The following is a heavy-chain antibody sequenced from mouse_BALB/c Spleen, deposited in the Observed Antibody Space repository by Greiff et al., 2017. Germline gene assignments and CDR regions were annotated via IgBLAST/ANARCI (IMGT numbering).Heavy chain of an antibody. CDR3: ARQDYRYDVDYAMDY. CDR1: GFTFSSYT. J-gene: IGHJ4*01. CDR2: ISNGGGST. V-gene: IGHV5-12-2*01. D-gene: IGHD2-14*01. Sequence: EVKLMESGGGLVQPGGSLKLSCAASGFTFSSYTMSWVRQTPEKRLEWVAYISNGGGSTYYPDTVKGRFTISRDNAKNTLYLQMSSLKSEDTAMYYCARQDYRYDVDYAMDYWGQGTSVTVSS.